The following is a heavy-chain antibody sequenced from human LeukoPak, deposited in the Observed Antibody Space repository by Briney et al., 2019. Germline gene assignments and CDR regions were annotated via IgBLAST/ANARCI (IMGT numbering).Heavy chain of an antibody. CDR2: IYHSGST. V-gene: IGHV4-30-2*01. CDR3: ARVSGGLRYDY. CDR1: GGSISSGGYS. J-gene: IGHJ4*02. Sequence: SQTLSLTCAVSGGSISSGGYSWSWIRQPPGKGLEWIGYIYHSGSTYYNPSLKSRVTISVDRSKNQFSLKLSSVTAADTAVYYCARVSGGLRYDYWGQGTLVTVSS. D-gene: IGHD4-17*01.